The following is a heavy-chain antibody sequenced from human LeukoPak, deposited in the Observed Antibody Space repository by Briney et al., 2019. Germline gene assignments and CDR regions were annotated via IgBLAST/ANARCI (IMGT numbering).Heavy chain of an antibody. D-gene: IGHD5-18*01. Sequence: SQTLCLTPTLSLGSITRAGYYRGSIRQHPGDGLGWIVYIYNSGRTYYNTSLMARVTISVDTSKNQLSLKLSSVDAADTVVYYCGREGSYGFFDYWGQGTLVTVSS. CDR3: GREGSYGFFDY. J-gene: IGHJ4*02. CDR1: LGSITRAGYY. V-gene: IGHV4-31*02. CDR2: IYNSGRT.